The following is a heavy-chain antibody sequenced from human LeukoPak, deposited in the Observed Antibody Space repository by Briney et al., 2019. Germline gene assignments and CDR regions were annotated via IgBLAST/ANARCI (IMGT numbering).Heavy chain of an antibody. CDR1: GFTLSDYN. CDR3: ARGPIASSWHYYFDL. CDR2: IWYDGTTK. V-gene: IGHV3-33*08. J-gene: IGHJ2*01. D-gene: IGHD6-13*01. Sequence: GGSLRLSCAASGFTLSDYNMTWDRQAPGKGLEWVAVIWYDGTTKFYADSVKGRFTISRDNSKNTLSLQMDSLRAEDTAVYYCARGPIASSWHYYFDLWGRGTLVSVSS.